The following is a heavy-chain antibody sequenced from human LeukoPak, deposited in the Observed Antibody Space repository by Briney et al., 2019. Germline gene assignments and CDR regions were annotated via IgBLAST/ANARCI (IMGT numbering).Heavy chain of an antibody. CDR3: AKQPGWELAGYDFDY. Sequence: GGSLRLSCAASGFTFSNFAMSWVRQAPGKGLEWVSGITNDGGTYYADSVKGRFTISRDNSQNPLYVQMDSLRADATAVYYCAKQPGWELAGYDFDYRGQGILVTVSS. V-gene: IGHV3-23*01. D-gene: IGHD1-26*01. CDR1: GFTFSNFA. CDR2: ITNDGGT. J-gene: IGHJ4*02.